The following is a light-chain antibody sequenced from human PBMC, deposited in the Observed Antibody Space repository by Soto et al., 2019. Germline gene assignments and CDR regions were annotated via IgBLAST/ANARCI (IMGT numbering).Light chain of an antibody. Sequence: QSVLTQPASVSGSPGQSITISCTGTSSDVGDYEYVSWYQQHPGKGPKLMIYEDSNRTSGVSNRFSGSKSGNTASLTISGLQAEDETEYFCSSYKRTSRVYVFGTGTKVTVL. J-gene: IGLJ1*01. CDR3: SSYKRTSRVYV. CDR2: EDS. CDR1: SSDVGDYEY. V-gene: IGLV2-14*01.